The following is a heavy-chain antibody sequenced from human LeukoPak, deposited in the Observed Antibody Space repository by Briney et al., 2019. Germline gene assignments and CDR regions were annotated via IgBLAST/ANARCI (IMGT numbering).Heavy chain of an antibody. CDR2: IYPGDSDT. V-gene: IGHV5-51*01. Sequence: GESLKISCTGSGYSFSSYWIGWVRQMPGKGLEWMGIIYPGDSDTRYSPSFRGQVTISADRSISTAYLQWSSLKASDTAMYYCARQAYCAGDCPNWFDPWGQGILVTVSS. CDR3: ARQAYCAGDCPNWFDP. D-gene: IGHD2-21*02. J-gene: IGHJ5*02. CDR1: GYSFSSYW.